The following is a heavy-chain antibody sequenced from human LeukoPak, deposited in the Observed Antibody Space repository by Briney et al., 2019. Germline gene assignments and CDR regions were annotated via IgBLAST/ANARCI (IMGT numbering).Heavy chain of an antibody. D-gene: IGHD3-10*01. V-gene: IGHV4-59*01. J-gene: IGHJ4*02. CDR3: ARSKWFGELSPFDY. CDR1: GGSISSYY. CDR2: IYYSGST. Sequence: SETLSLTCTVSGGSISSYYWSWIRQPPGKGLEWIGYIYYSGSTNYNPSLKSRVTISVDTSKNQFSLKLSSVTAADTAVYYCARSKWFGELSPFDYWGQGTLVTASS.